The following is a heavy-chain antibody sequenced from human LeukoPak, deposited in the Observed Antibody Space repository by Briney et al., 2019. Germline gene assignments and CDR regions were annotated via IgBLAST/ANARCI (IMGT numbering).Heavy chain of an antibody. CDR3: ARWHTSGNNYYYDY. CDR2: IYDSGTT. CDR1: GFTVSSNY. Sequence: GGSLRLSWAASGFTVSSNYMSWVRQAPEKGLEWVSIIYDSGTTYYADSVKGRFTISRDNSKNTLYLQMNSLRAEDTAVYYCARWHTSGNNYYYDYWGQGTLVTVSS. J-gene: IGHJ4*02. D-gene: IGHD3-22*01. V-gene: IGHV3-53*01.